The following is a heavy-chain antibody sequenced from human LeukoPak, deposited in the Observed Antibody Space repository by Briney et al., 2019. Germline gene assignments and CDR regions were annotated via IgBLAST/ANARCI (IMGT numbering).Heavy chain of an antibody. D-gene: IGHD3-10*01. J-gene: IGHJ4*02. Sequence: SETLSLTCTVSGGSTINYFRSWIRQPAGKGLEWIGHIYTSGTSHYNPSLKNRVTISLDTSKSQFSLQLNSVTAADTAVYYCARAEGSGSGAYTLDYWGQGILVTVSS. CDR1: GGSTINYF. CDR3: ARAEGSGSGAYTLDY. V-gene: IGHV4-4*07. CDR2: IYTSGTS.